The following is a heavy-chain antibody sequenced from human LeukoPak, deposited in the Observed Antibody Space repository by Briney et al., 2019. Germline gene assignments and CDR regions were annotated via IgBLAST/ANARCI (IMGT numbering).Heavy chain of an antibody. CDR2: IYYSGRT. J-gene: IGHJ6*02. Sequence: SETLSLTCTISGDSITNYYWNWIRQPPGKALEWIGYIYYSGRTNYNPSLKRRVTMSVDTSKNQFSLNLNSVTAADTAVYYCARRNYNYYGLDVWGQGTTLTVSS. V-gene: IGHV4-59*01. CDR3: ARRNYNYYGLDV. CDR1: GDSITNYY.